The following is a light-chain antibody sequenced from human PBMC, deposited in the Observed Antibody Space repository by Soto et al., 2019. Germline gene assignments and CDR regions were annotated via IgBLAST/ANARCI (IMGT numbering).Light chain of an antibody. Sequence: QPVLTQSPSASASLGASVKLTCTLSSGHSNYAIAWHQQQPEKGPRYLMKVNSGGSHIKGDGIPDRFSGSSSGAERYLFIYSLQSEDEADYYCQTWGTGSAFVVFGGGTQLTVL. V-gene: IGLV4-69*01. CDR1: SGHSNYA. J-gene: IGLJ7*01. CDR2: VNSGGSH. CDR3: QTWGTGSAFVV.